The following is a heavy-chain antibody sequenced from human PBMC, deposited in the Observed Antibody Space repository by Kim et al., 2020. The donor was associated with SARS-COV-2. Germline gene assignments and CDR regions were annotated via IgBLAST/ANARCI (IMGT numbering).Heavy chain of an antibody. CDR2: MNPNSGNT. CDR3: ARGHLKSIVVVIAPRPYYYYMDV. J-gene: IGHJ6*03. V-gene: IGHV1-8*01. D-gene: IGHD2-21*01. Sequence: ASVKVSCKASGYTFTGYDINWVRQATGQGLEWMGWMNPNSGNTGYAQKFQGRVTMTRNTSISTAYMELSSLGSEDTAVYYCARGHLKSIVVVIAPRPYYYYMDVWGKGTTVTVSS. CDR1: GYTFTGYD.